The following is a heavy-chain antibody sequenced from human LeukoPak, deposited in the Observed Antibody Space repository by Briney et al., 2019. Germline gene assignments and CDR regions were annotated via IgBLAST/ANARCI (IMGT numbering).Heavy chain of an antibody. CDR1: GYTFTDYY. J-gene: IGHJ4*02. CDR2: INPNSGGT. D-gene: IGHD3-9*01. V-gene: IGHV1-2*02. Sequence: ASVKVSCKASGYTFTDYYVHWVRQAPGQGLEWMGWINPNSGGTNYAQKFQGRVTMTRDTSISTAYMELSRLRSDDTAVYYCARGNYDILTGYYIFDYWGQGTLVTVSS. CDR3: ARGNYDILTGYYIFDY.